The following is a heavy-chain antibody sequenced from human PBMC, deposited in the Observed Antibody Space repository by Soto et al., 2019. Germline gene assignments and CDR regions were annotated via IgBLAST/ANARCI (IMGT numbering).Heavy chain of an antibody. J-gene: IGHJ6*02. D-gene: IGHD3-22*01. CDR1: GFTFSSYA. CDR2: ISGSGGST. Sequence: EVQLLESGGDLVQPGGSLRLSCAASGFTFSSYAMTWVRQAPGKGLEWVSGISGSGGSTYYADSVKGRFTISRDNSKNTMYLQMNSLRAEDTAVYYGAKGVRSYYYYGMDVWGQGTTVTVSS. CDR3: AKGVRSYYYYGMDV. V-gene: IGHV3-23*01.